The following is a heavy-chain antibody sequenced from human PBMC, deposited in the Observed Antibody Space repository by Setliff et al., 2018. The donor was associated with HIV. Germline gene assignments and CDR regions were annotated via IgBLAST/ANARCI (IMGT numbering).Heavy chain of an antibody. J-gene: IGHJ3*02. Sequence: LRLSCAASGFTFASYGMHWVRQAPGKGLEWVAFINYDESSEYYADSVKGRVSISRDSSKNTVDLHMNSLRTEDTAVYYCAKDGDYRNGDYDAFDIWGLGTMVTVSS. V-gene: IGHV3-30*02. CDR2: INYDESSE. CDR3: AKDGDYRNGDYDAFDI. D-gene: IGHD4-4*01. CDR1: GFTFASYG.